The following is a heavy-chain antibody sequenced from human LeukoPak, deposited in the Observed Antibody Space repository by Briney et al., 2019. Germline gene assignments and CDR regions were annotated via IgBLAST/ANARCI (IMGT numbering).Heavy chain of an antibody. CDR2: ISSSSSYI. CDR3: ARDRSGYSYGQFDY. J-gene: IGHJ4*02. Sequence: GGSLRLSCAASGFTFSSYSMNWVRQAPGKGLEWVSSISSSSSYIYYADSVKGRFTISRDNAKNSLYLQMNSLRAEDTAVYYRARDRSGYSYGQFDYWGQGTLVTVSS. V-gene: IGHV3-21*01. D-gene: IGHD5-18*01. CDR1: GFTFSSYS.